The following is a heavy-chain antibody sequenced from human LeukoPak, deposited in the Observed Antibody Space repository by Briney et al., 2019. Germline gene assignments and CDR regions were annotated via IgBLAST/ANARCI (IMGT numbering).Heavy chain of an antibody. Sequence: GGCLRLSCEASGFTFSDYWMHWVRRAPGKGLVWVSRIYIDGGRPAYADSVRGRVTISRDNARNMVYLQMNSLTVDDTAVYFCARGLRDDYGTDVWGQGITVTVSS. J-gene: IGHJ6*02. CDR3: ARGLRDDYGTDV. CDR2: IYIDGGRP. V-gene: IGHV3-74*01. CDR1: GFTFSDYW.